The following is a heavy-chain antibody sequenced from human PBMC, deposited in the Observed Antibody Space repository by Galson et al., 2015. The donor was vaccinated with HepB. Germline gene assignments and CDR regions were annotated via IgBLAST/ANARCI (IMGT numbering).Heavy chain of an antibody. CDR2: IKQGGSDK. CDR3: ARDGRFLEWFLDF. J-gene: IGHJ4*02. V-gene: IGHV3-7*01. D-gene: IGHD3-3*01. Sequence: SLRLSCAASGFTFSSYWMTWVRQAPGKGLEWVANIKQGGSDKYYVDSVKGRFTISRDNAKNSLYLQMNTLRAEDTAVYYCARDGRFLEWFLDFWGQGILVTVSS. CDR1: GFTFSSYW.